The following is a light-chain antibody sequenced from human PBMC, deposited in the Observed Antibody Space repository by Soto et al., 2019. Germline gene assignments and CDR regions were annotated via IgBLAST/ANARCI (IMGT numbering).Light chain of an antibody. J-gene: IGKJ5*01. CDR1: QSISNY. V-gene: IGKV1-39*01. CDR2: AAT. CDR3: QQSYNIPPT. Sequence: DIQMTQSPSSLSASLGDRGTLTCRASQSISNYLNWYQQKAGMAPKLLIYAATTLQRGVPSRFSGSGSGTDFTLTITSLQPEDFAIYFCQQSYNIPPTFGQGTRLEIK.